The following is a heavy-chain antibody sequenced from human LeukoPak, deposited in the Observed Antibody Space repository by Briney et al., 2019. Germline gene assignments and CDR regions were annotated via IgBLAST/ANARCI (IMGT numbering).Heavy chain of an antibody. CDR2: IFASGSTT. CDR3: AKDPRPGIAAV. CDR1: GFTFSGYA. J-gene: IGHJ4*02. Sequence: GGSLRLSCAASGFTFSGYAMNWVRQAPGKGLEWVSLIFASGSTTKYADSVKGRFTISRDNSKNTLYLQMSSLRAEDTAVYYCAKDPRPGIAAVWGQGTLVTVSS. D-gene: IGHD6-13*01. V-gene: IGHV3-23*03.